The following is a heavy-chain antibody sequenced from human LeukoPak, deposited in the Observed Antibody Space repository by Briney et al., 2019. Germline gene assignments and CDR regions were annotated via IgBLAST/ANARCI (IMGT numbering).Heavy chain of an antibody. CDR1: GFIVTGNY. J-gene: IGHJ4*02. CDR2: IYSGGTT. D-gene: IGHD6-19*01. CDR3: ARGVAVAGKFDF. V-gene: IGHV3-66*02. Sequence: GGSLRLSCAVSGFIVTGNYMTWVRLAPGKGLEWVSTIYSGGTTFYTDSVRGRFTISRDYSKNTLFLQMNSLRAEDTAVYSCARGVAVAGKFDFWGQGTLVTVSS.